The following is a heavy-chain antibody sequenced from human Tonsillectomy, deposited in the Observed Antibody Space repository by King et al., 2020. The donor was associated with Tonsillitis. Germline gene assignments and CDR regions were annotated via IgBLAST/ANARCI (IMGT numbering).Heavy chain of an antibody. Sequence: QLVQSGGGVVQPGRSLRLSCAASGFNFSSYGMHWVRQAPGKGLEWVALISYDGGKKYYADSVKGRFTISRDTSKNTLYLQMNSLRAEDTAVYHCAKYYYDGSGYYNWFDPWGQGTLVTVSS. CDR3: AKYYYDGSGYYNWFDP. CDR1: GFNFSSYG. D-gene: IGHD3-22*01. CDR2: ISYDGGKK. V-gene: IGHV3-30*18. J-gene: IGHJ5*02.